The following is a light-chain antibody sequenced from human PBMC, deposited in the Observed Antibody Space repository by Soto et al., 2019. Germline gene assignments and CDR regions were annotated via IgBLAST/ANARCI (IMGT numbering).Light chain of an antibody. CDR3: GTWDRSLDSHYV. CDR2: DNN. V-gene: IGLV1-51*01. J-gene: IGLJ1*01. CDR1: SSNIGNNY. Sequence: QSALTQPPSVSATPGQKVTISCSGSSSNIGNNYVSWYQQLPGTPPKLLIYDNNKRPSGIPDRFSGSKSGTSATLGITGLQTGDEAEYYCGTWDRSLDSHYVFGTGTKLTVL.